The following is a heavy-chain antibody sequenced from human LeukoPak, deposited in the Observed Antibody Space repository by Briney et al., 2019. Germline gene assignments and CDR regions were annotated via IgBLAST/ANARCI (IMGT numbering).Heavy chain of an antibody. V-gene: IGHV1-2*02. J-gene: IGHJ5*02. CDR2: INPNSGGT. D-gene: IGHD6-19*01. CDR1: GYTFTGYY. Sequence: GASVKVSCKASGYTFTGYYMHWVRRAPGQGLEWMGWINPNSGGTNYAQKFQGRVTMTRDTSISTAYMELSRLRSDDTAVYYCARDRVRAVAGKGNWFDPWGQGTLVTVSS. CDR3: ARDRVRAVAGKGNWFDP.